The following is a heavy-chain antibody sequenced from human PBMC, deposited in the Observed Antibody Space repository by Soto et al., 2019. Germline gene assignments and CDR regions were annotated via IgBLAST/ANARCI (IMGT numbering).Heavy chain of an antibody. CDR3: ARWNFAMDV. V-gene: IGHV3-7*03. J-gene: IGHJ6*02. Sequence: PGGSLRLSCAASGFTLSTFYMTWVRQAPGKGLQWVAHINQDGSATYYVDSVKDRFTISRDNAKNSVYLHMNSLRAEDTAVYRCARWNFAMDVWGQGTTVTVSS. CDR1: GFTLSTFY. CDR2: INQDGSAT.